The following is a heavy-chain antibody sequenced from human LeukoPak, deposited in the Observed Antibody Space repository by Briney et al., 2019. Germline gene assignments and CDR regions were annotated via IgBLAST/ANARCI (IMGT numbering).Heavy chain of an antibody. Sequence: SGTLSLTCAVYGGSFSGYYWSWIRQPPGKGLEWIGEINHSGSTNYNPSLKSRVTISVDTSKNQFSLKLSSVTAADTAVYYCARQGYSYGDWYAFDIWGRGTMVTVSS. V-gene: IGHV4-34*01. CDR3: ARQGYSYGDWYAFDI. D-gene: IGHD5-18*01. CDR2: INHSGST. J-gene: IGHJ3*02. CDR1: GGSFSGYY.